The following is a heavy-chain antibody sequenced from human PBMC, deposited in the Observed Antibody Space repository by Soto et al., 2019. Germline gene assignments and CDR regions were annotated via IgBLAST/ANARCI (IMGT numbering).Heavy chain of an antibody. CDR2: IYYSGST. D-gene: IGHD6-13*01. V-gene: IGHV4-31*03. CDR3: ARIGGIRYISSWYGIDY. Sequence: SETLSLTCTVSGGSISSGGYYWSWIRQHPGKGLEWIGYIYYSGSTYYNPSLKSRVTISVDTSKNQFSLKLSSVTAADTAVYYCARIGGIRYISSWYGIDYWGQGTLVTVSS. CDR1: GGSISSGGYY. J-gene: IGHJ4*02.